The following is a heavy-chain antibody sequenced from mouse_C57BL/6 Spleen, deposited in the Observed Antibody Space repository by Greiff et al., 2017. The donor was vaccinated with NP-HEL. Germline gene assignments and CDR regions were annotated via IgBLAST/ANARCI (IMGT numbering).Heavy chain of an antibody. CDR3: ARHTTVVAKSAMDY. D-gene: IGHD1-1*01. Sequence: EVQLVESGGGLVKPGGSLKLSCAASGFTFSDYGMHWVRQAPEKGLEWVAYISSGSSTIYYADTVKGRFTISRDNTKNTLFLQMTSLRSEDTAMYYCARHTTVVAKSAMDYWGQGTSVTVSS. CDR1: GFTFSDYG. CDR2: ISSGSSTI. J-gene: IGHJ4*01. V-gene: IGHV5-17*01.